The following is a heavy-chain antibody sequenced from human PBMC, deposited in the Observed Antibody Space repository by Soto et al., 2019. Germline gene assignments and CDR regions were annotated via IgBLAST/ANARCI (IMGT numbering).Heavy chain of an antibody. CDR2: IYPGDSDT. J-gene: IGHJ5*02. CDR3: ARLARAARPAYNWFDP. V-gene: IGHV5-51*01. Sequence: GESLKISCKGSGYSFTIYWIGWVRQMPGKGLEWMGIIYPGDSDTRYSPSFQGQVTISADKSISTAYLQWSSLKASDTAMYYCARLARAARPAYNWFDPWGPGTLVTVSS. D-gene: IGHD6-6*01. CDR1: GYSFTIYW.